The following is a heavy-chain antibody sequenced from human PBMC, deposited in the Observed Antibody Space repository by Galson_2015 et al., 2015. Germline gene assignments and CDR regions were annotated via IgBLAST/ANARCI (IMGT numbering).Heavy chain of an antibody. CDR3: AKYRSGDSALDY. Sequence: SLRLSCAASGFTFSSYAMSWVRQAPGKGLEWVSAISGSGGGTYYADSAKVQFTISRDASKNTLYLQMNSLRAEDTAVYYCAKYRSGDSALDYWGQGSLVTVSP. V-gene: IGHV3-23*01. CDR2: ISGSGGGT. J-gene: IGHJ4*02. D-gene: IGHD7-27*01. CDR1: GFTFSSYA.